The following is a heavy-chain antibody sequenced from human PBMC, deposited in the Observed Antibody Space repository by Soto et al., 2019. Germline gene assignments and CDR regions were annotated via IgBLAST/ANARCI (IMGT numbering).Heavy chain of an antibody. J-gene: IGHJ4*02. CDR3: ARVQPYSNLHDY. Sequence: ASVKVSCKASGGTFSSYAISWVRQAPGQGLEWMGGIIPIFGTANYAQKFQGRVTITADESTSTAYMELSSLRSEDTAVYYCARVQPYSNLHDYWGQGTLVTVSS. CDR2: IIPIFGTA. V-gene: IGHV1-69*13. CDR1: GGTFSSYA. D-gene: IGHD2-15*01.